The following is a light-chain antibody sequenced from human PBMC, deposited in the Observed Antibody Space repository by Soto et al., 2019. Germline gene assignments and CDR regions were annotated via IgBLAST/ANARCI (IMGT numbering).Light chain of an antibody. CDR2: RAS. CDR3: QQYESSPLT. J-gene: IGKJ4*01. V-gene: IGKV3-20*01. CDR1: QSVSSSF. Sequence: EIVLTQSPDTLSLSPGERATLSCRASQSVSSSFLAWYQQKPGQAPRLLIYRASSRATGIPDRITGSGSGTDFPIIISRLEPDDVAVYYCQQYESSPLTFGGGTKVEI.